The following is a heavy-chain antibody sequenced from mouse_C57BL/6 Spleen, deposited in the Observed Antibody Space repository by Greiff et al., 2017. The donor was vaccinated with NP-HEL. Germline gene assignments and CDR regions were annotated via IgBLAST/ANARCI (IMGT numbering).Heavy chain of an antibody. J-gene: IGHJ3*01. CDR3: ARGNGDYGWFAY. V-gene: IGHV1-55*01. CDR2: IYPGSGST. D-gene: IGHD2-4*01. Sequence: VQLQQPGAELVKPGASVKMSCKASGYTFTSYWITWVKQRPGQGLEWIGDIYPGSGSTNYNEKFKSKATLTVDTSSSTAYMQLSSLTSEDSAVYYCARGNGDYGWFAYWGQGTLVTVSA. CDR1: GYTFTSYW.